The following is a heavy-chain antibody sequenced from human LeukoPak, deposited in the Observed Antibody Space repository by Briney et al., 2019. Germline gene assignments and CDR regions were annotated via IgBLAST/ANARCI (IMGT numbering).Heavy chain of an antibody. D-gene: IGHD2-2*01. V-gene: IGHV1-2*02. J-gene: IGHJ3*02. CDR1: GYTFTGYY. CDR2: INPNSGGT. Sequence: ASVKVSCKASGYTFTGYYMHWVRQAPGQGLEWMGWINPNSGGTNYAQKFQGRVTMTRNTSISTAYMELSRLRSDDTAVYYCARDWANIVVVPAATEDAFDIWGQGTMVTVSS. CDR3: ARDWANIVVVPAATEDAFDI.